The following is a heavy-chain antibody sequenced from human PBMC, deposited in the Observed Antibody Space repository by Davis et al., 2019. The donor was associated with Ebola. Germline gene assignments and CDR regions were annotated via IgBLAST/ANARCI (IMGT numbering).Heavy chain of an antibody. Sequence: GESLKISCAASGFVFRNYAMSWVRQAPGKGLEWVSGISSDSGNTYYADSVKGRFTISRDNSKKTLYLQMNSLRAEDTAVYYCAKSGLSFGVVKYHYGMDVWGKGTTVTVSS. J-gene: IGHJ6*04. D-gene: IGHD3-3*01. CDR1: GFVFRNYA. CDR2: ISSDSGNT. V-gene: IGHV3-23*01. CDR3: AKSGLSFGVVKYHYGMDV.